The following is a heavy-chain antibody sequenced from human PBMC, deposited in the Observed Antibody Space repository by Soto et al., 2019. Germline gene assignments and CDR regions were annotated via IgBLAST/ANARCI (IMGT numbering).Heavy chain of an antibody. CDR2: ISYDGSNK. CDR3: ASGYYYGSFEPHDY. D-gene: IGHD3-10*01. Sequence: GGSLRLSCAASGFTFSSYAMHWVRQAPGKGLEWVAVISYDGSNKYYADSVKGRFTISRDNSKNTLYLQMNSLRAEDTAVYYCASGYYYGSFEPHDYWGQGTLVTVSS. J-gene: IGHJ4*02. CDR1: GFTFSSYA. V-gene: IGHV3-30-3*01.